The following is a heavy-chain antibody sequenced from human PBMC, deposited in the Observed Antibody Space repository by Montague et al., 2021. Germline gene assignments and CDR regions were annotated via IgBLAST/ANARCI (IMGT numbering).Heavy chain of an antibody. J-gene: IGHJ4*02. V-gene: IGHV5-51*01. Sequence: QSGAEVKKPGESLKISCKTSGYTFSDYWIAWVRQMPGKGLDWMGIIYPGDSDVKYSPSFQGQVTISVVKSVTTAYLQLTSLRASDSAMYYCARLALKDYTGRGPLGNWGQGTLVTVSS. CDR1: GYTFSDYW. CDR2: IYPGDSDV. CDR3: ARLALKDYTGRGPLGN. D-gene: IGHD4-11*01.